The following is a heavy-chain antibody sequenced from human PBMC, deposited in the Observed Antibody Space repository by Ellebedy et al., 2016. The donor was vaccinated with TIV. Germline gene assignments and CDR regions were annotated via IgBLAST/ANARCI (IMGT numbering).Heavy chain of an antibody. D-gene: IGHD3-10*01. Sequence: MPSETLSLTCTVSGGSISSGDYYWSWIRQPPGKGLEWIGYIYYSGSTYYNPSLKSRVTISVDKSKNQFSLKLSSVTAADTAVYYCARDPWHGSGTFNGMDVWGQGTTVTVSS. CDR1: GGSISSGDYY. CDR2: IYYSGST. CDR3: ARDPWHGSGTFNGMDV. J-gene: IGHJ6*02. V-gene: IGHV4-30-4*01.